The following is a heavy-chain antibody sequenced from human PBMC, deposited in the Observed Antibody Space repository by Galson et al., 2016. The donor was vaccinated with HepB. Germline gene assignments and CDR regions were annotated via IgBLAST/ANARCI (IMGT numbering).Heavy chain of an antibody. Sequence: QPPGKGLEWIESIYYSGSTYYNPSLKSRVTISVDTSKNQFSLKLSSVTAADTAVYYCARHGEAVAGIAFDYWGQGTLVTVSS. D-gene: IGHD6-19*01. V-gene: IGHV4-39*01. J-gene: IGHJ4*02. CDR2: IYYSGST. CDR3: ARHGEAVAGIAFDY.